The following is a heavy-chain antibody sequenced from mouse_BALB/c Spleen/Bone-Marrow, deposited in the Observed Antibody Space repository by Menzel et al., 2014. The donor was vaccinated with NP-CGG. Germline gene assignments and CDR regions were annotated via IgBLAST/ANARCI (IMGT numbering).Heavy chain of an antibody. D-gene: IGHD2-4*01. CDR2: IDTSDSYI. CDR1: GYTFTDKW. J-gene: IGHJ4*01. V-gene: IGHV1-69*01. Sequence: VKLVESGAEFVMPGASVKMSCKASGYTFTDKWMHWVKQRPGQGLEWIGAIDTSDSYINYNQKFKGKASLTVDASSSTAYMHLSSLTSDDSAVYYCARGGHDFSLDYWGQGTSVIVSP. CDR3: ARGGHDFSLDY.